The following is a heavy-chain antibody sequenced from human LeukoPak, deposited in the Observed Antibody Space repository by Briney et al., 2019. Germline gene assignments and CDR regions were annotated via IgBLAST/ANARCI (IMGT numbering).Heavy chain of an antibody. CDR1: GGSFSGYY. D-gene: IGHD5-18*01. J-gene: IGHJ4*02. CDR2: INHSGST. Sequence: SETLSLTCAVYGGSFSGYYWSWTRQPPGKGLEWIGEINHSGSTNYDPSLKSRVTISVDTSKNQFSLKLSSVTAADTAVYYCARGRLWLRYFDYWGQGTLVTVSS. V-gene: IGHV4-34*01. CDR3: ARGRLWLRYFDY.